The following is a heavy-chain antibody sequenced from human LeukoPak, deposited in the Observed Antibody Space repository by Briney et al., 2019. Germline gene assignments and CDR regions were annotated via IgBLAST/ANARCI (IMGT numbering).Heavy chain of an antibody. V-gene: IGHV4-59*01. J-gene: IGHJ6*03. CDR2: ISYSGST. D-gene: IGHD3-9*01. CDR1: GGSITGYY. Sequence: NPSETLSLTCSVSGGSITGYYWSWIRQPPGKGLEWIGYISYSGSTNYNPSLKSRVTISVDTSKNQLSLKLSSVTAADTAVYYCARGNGGYDILTGKHYYYMDVWGKGTTVTVSS. CDR3: ARGNGGYDILTGKHYYYMDV.